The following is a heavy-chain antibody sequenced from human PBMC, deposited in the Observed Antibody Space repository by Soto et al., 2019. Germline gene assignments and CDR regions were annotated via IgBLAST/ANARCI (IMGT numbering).Heavy chain of an antibody. D-gene: IGHD1-26*01. J-gene: IGHJ6*02. CDR3: ARVPIMGWKLPTYYYYGMDV. V-gene: IGHV1-69*01. CDR2: IIPIFGTA. CDR1: GGTFSSYA. Sequence: QVQLVQSGAEVKKPGSSVKVSCKASGGTFSSYAISWVRQAPGQGLEWMGGIIPIFGTANYAQKFQGRVTITADESTSTAYMELSSLRSEDTAVYYCARVPIMGWKLPTYYYYGMDVWGQGTTVTVSS.